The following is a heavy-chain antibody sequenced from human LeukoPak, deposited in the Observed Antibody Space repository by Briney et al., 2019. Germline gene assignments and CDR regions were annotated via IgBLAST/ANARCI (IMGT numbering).Heavy chain of an antibody. CDR3: ARLEWLVFGY. V-gene: IGHV3-7*03. Sequence: SLRLSSAASGLTFSSCRLRWVPQAPGKGLEWVANIKQDGSEKYYVDSVKGRFTISRDNAKNSLYLQMNSLRAEDTAVYYCARLEWLVFGYWGQGTLVTVSS. J-gene: IGHJ4*02. CDR1: GLTFSSCR. CDR2: IKQDGSEK. D-gene: IGHD6-19*01.